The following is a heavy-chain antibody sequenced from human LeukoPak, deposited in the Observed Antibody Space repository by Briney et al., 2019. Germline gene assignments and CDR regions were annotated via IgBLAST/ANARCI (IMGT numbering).Heavy chain of an antibody. V-gene: IGHV3-33*01. CDR1: GFTFSSYG. D-gene: IGHD3-9*01. CDR3: ARDHLRYFDWLSPEIDY. Sequence: GRSLRLSCVASGFTFSSYGMHWVRQAPGKGLEWVAVIWYDGSNKYYADSVKGRFTISRDNSKNTLYLQMNSLRAEDTAVYYCARDHLRYFDWLSPEIDYWGQGTLVTVSS. CDR2: IWYDGSNK. J-gene: IGHJ4*02.